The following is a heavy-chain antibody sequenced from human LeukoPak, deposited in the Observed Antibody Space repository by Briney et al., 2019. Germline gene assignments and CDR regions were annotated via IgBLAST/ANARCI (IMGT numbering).Heavy chain of an antibody. D-gene: IGHD6-13*01. V-gene: IGHV3-30*18. CDR1: GFTFSSYG. CDR2: ISYDGSNK. Sequence: GGSLRLSCAASGFTFSSYGMHWVRQAPGKGLEWVAVISYDGSNKYYADSVKGRFTISRDDSKNTLYLQMNSLRAEDTAVYYCAKGGNSWYGHYYMDVWGKGTTVTVSS. J-gene: IGHJ6*03. CDR3: AKGGNSWYGHYYMDV.